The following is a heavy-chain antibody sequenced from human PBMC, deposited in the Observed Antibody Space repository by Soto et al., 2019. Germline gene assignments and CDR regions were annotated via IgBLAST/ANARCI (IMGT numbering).Heavy chain of an antibody. CDR3: TKANRYCSGANCFTFDY. CDR2: ISSSSSYT. Sequence: GGSLRLSCAASGFTFSNYSMNWVRQAPGKGLEWVSTISSSSSYTYYADSVKGRFTISRDNSKNTLYLQMNSLRAEDTAVYYCTKANRYCSGANCFTFDYWGLGTLVTVSS. V-gene: IGHV3-21*04. D-gene: IGHD2-15*01. CDR1: GFTFSNYS. J-gene: IGHJ4*02.